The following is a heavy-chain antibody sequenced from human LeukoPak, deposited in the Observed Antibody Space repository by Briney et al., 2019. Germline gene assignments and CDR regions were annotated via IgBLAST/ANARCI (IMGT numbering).Heavy chain of an antibody. V-gene: IGHV3-7*03. CDR3: ARQKLTPSRPAAAHFDY. J-gene: IGHJ4*02. D-gene: IGHD2-2*01. CDR2: IKQDGSEK. CDR1: GFTFSNYW. Sequence: PGGSLRLSCAASGFTFSNYWMGWVRQAPGKGLEWAANIKQDGSEKYYVDSVKGRFTISRDNSKNTLYLQMNSLRAEDTAVYYCARQKLTPSRPAAAHFDYWGQGTLVTVSS.